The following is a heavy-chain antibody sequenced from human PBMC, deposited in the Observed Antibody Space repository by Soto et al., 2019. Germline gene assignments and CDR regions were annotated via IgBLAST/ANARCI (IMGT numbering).Heavy chain of an antibody. J-gene: IGHJ4*02. D-gene: IGHD2-2*01. V-gene: IGHV4-30-4*08. Sequence: SETLSLTCTVSGASISSGDGYWSWIRQPPGKGLEWIGYIFYSGSTYYNPSLKSRVTISVDTSKNQLSLKLSSVTAADTAVYYCARGVIVVVPAAMLWGNAYYFDYWGQGTLVTVSS. CDR3: ARGVIVVVPAAMLWGNAYYFDY. CDR1: GASISSGDGY. CDR2: IFYSGST.